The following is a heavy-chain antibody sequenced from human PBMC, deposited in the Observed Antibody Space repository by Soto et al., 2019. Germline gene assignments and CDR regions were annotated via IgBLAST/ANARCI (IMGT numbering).Heavy chain of an antibody. D-gene: IGHD2-2*01. CDR3: ARAGEVVPAAIGFDP. J-gene: IGHJ5*02. CDR2: TYYRSKWYN. Sequence: SQTLSLTCVISGDSVSSNSAAWNWIRQSPSRGLEWLGRTYYRSKWYNDYAVSVKSRISINPDTSKNQFSLQLNSVTPEDTAVYYCARAGEVVPAAIGFDPWGQGTLVTVSS. V-gene: IGHV6-1*01. CDR1: GDSVSSNSAA.